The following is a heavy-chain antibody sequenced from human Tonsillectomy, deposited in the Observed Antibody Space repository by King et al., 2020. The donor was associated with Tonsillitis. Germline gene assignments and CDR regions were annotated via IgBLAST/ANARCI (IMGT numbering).Heavy chain of an antibody. J-gene: IGHJ4*02. V-gene: IGHV3-7*01. CDR1: GFSFSNYW. CDR3: ARDHCDRTTGSMEGH. D-gene: IGHD3-22*01. Sequence: QLVQSGGGLVQPGRSLRLSCAASGFSFSNYWMSWVRQAPGKGLEWVAYIKQDGSEKYYVDSVKGRFTISRDNAKKSVHLQMNSLRAEDTAVYYCARDHCDRTTGSMEGHWGQGTLVTVSS. CDR2: IKQDGSEK.